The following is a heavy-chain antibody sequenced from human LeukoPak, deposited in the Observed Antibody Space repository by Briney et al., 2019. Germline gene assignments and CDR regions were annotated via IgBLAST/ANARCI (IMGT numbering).Heavy chain of an antibody. CDR2: IYYSGST. D-gene: IGHD7-27*01. CDR3: ARGGFRIPPNYWGDYYMDV. Sequence: TSETLSLTCTVSGGSISSGGYYWSWIRQHPGKGLEWIGYIYYSGSTYYNPSLKSRVTISVDTSKNQFSLKLSSVTAADTAVYYCARGGFRIPPNYWGDYYMDVWGKGTTVTVSS. J-gene: IGHJ6*03. V-gene: IGHV4-31*03. CDR1: GGSISSGGYY.